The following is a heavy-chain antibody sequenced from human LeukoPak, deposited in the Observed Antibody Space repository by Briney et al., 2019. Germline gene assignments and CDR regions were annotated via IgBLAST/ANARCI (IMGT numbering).Heavy chain of an antibody. Sequence: ASVKVSCKASGYTFTSYYMHWVRQAPGQGLEWMGIINPSGGSTSYAQKFQGRVTMTRDMSTSTVYMELSSLRSEDTAVYYCARGAMITFGGVIGYFDYWGQGTLVTVSS. J-gene: IGHJ4*02. CDR2: INPSGGST. V-gene: IGHV1-46*01. CDR1: GYTFTSYY. D-gene: IGHD3-16*02. CDR3: ARGAMITFGGVIGYFDY.